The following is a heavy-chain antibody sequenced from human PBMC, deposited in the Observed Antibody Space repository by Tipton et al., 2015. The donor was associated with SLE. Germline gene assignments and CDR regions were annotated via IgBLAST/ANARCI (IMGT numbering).Heavy chain of an antibody. Sequence: TLSLTCNVSGYSISSGFYWGWIRQPPGKGLEWIGSIYHSGSTYYNSSLKSRVTISVDTSKNQFSLRLSSLTAADTAVYYCAREFGYWGHGTLVTVSS. CDR1: GYSISSGFY. J-gene: IGHJ4*01. D-gene: IGHD3-16*01. CDR3: AREFGY. CDR2: IYHSGST. V-gene: IGHV4-38-2*02.